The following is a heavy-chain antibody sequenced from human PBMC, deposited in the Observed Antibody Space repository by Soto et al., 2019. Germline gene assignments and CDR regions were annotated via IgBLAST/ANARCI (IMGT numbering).Heavy chain of an antibody. J-gene: IGHJ6*03. D-gene: IGHD3-10*01. CDR2: INDSGST. Sequence: QVQLQQWGAGLLKPSETLSLTCAVYGGSFSGYYWSWIRQTPGKGLEWIGEINDSGSTNHNPSLKSRFTILVDTPKNQFSLKLSSGTAADTAGYYWARGLLVWFGELSRRGGYYYYMDVWGKGTTVTVSS. CDR3: ARGLLVWFGELSRRGGYYYYMDV. CDR1: GGSFSGYY. V-gene: IGHV4-34*01.